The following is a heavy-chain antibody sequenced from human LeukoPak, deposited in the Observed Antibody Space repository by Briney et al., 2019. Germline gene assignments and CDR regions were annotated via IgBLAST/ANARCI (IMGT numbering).Heavy chain of an antibody. Sequence: SETLSLTRTVSGGSVSSGSYYWSWIRQPPGKGLGWIGYIYYSGSTNYNPALKSRVTISVDTSKNQFSLKLSSVTAADTAVYYCARVLYGSGTYYFDYWGQGTLVTVSS. V-gene: IGHV4-61*01. CDR2: IYYSGST. CDR3: ARVLYGSGTYYFDY. J-gene: IGHJ4*02. D-gene: IGHD3-10*01. CDR1: GGSVSSGSYY.